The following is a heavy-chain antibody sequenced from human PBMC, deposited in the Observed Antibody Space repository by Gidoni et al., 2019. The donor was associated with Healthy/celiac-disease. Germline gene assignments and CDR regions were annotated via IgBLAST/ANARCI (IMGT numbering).Heavy chain of an antibody. D-gene: IGHD3-22*01. V-gene: IGHV4-59*01. CDR3: ARHTPGDDYYDSSGYDYWFDP. CDR1: GGSFSSYY. J-gene: IGHJ5*02. Sequence: HVQLQESGPGLVKPSEPLSLTCTVSGGSFSSYYWSWIRQHPGMGLEWIGYIYYGGSTNYNPSLKSRVTISVDTSKNQFSLKLSSVTAADTAVYYCARHTPGDDYYDSSGYDYWFDPWGQGTLVTVSS. CDR2: IYYGGST.